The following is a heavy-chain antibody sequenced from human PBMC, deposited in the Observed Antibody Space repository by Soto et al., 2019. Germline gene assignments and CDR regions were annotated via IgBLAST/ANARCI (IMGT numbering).Heavy chain of an antibody. CDR2: FDPEDGET. CDR1: GYTLTELS. Sequence: ASVKVSCKVSGYTLTELSMHWVRQAPGKGLEWMGGFDPEDGETIYAQKFQGRVTMTEDTSTDTAYMELSSLRSEDTAVYYCATSTYYYGSGSASMGSWFDPWGQGTLVTVSS. D-gene: IGHD3-10*01. V-gene: IGHV1-24*01. J-gene: IGHJ5*02. CDR3: ATSTYYYGSGSASMGSWFDP.